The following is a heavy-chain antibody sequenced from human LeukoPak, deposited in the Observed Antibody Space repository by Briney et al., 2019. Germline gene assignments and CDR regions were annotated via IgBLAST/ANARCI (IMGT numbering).Heavy chain of an antibody. CDR1: GGSISSYF. CDR2: INHSGST. D-gene: IGHD1-26*01. Sequence: SETLSLTCTVSGGSISSYFWSWIRQPPGKGLEWIGEINHSGSTNYNPSLKSRVTISVDTSKNQFSLKLSSVTAADTAVYYCARGPYSGSVFDYWGQGTLVTVSS. CDR3: ARGPYSGSVFDY. J-gene: IGHJ4*02. V-gene: IGHV4-34*01.